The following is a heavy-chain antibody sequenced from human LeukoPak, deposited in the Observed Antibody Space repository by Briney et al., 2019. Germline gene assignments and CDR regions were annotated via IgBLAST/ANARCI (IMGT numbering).Heavy chain of an antibody. J-gene: IGHJ4*02. CDR2: ISGSGGST. Sequence: GSLRLSCAASGFTFSSYAMSWVRQAPGKGLEWVSAISGSGGSTYYADSVKGRFTISRDNSKNTLYLQMNSLRAEDTAVYYCAKGHLPYSSSWSDYWGQGTLVTVSS. CDR1: GFTFSSYA. D-gene: IGHD6-13*01. V-gene: IGHV3-23*01. CDR3: AKGHLPYSSSWSDY.